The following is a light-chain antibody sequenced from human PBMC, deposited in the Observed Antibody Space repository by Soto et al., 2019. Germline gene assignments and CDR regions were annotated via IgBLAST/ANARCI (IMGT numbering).Light chain of an antibody. Sequence: DIQLTQSPSFLSASVGDRVTITCRASQGISSYLAWYQQKPGKAPKLLIYAASTLQSGVPSRFSGSGSGTEFTLTSSSLQPEDFATYYGQQGLTFGGGTKVEIK. CDR3: QQGLT. CDR1: QGISSY. V-gene: IGKV1-9*01. CDR2: AAS. J-gene: IGKJ4*01.